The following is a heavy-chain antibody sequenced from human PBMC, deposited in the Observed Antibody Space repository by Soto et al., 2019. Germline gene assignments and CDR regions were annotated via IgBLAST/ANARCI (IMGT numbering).Heavy chain of an antibody. J-gene: IGHJ4*02. CDR2: INPSGGST. V-gene: IGHV1-46*01. CDR3: ARSPYSSGYYYAIDY. Sequence: ASVKVSCKASGYTLIMYYIHWMRQAPGQGLEWMGLINPSGGSTTYAQKIQGRVTMTRDTSTSTVYMDLRSLRSEDTAVYYCARSPYSSGYYYAIDYWGQGTQVTGLL. CDR1: GYTLIMYY. D-gene: IGHD3-22*01.